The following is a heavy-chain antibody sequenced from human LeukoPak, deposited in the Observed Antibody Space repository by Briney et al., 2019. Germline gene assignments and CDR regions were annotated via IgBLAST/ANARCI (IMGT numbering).Heavy chain of an antibody. V-gene: IGHV4/OR15-8*02. Sequence: SETLSLTCGVSGGSISSTNWWRWVRQPPGKGLEWIGEVHKTGKTNYNPSLKTRVTISIDASKNQLSLELTSVTAADAAVYYCARELLGAPTPGAYWGQGTRVTVSS. CDR1: GGSISSTNW. D-gene: IGHD7-27*01. CDR3: ARELLGAPTPGAY. CDR2: VHKTGKT. J-gene: IGHJ4*02.